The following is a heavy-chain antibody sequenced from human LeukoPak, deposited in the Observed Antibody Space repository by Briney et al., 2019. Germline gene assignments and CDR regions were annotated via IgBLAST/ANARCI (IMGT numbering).Heavy chain of an antibody. Sequence: PGGSLRLSCAASGFTFSQAWMSWTRQVPGKGLEWVAYIKTDGSEKYYVDSVRGRFTISRDNAKSSVYLQMNSLRAEDSAVYYCAREEWEPPPYWGQGTLVTVSS. D-gene: IGHD1-26*01. J-gene: IGHJ4*02. CDR2: IKTDGSEK. CDR3: AREEWEPPPY. V-gene: IGHV3-7*01. CDR1: GFTFSQAW.